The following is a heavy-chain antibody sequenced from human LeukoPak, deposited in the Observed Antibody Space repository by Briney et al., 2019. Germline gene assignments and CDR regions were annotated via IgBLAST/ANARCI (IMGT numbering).Heavy chain of an antibody. J-gene: IGHJ4*02. D-gene: IGHD4-17*01. CDR2: IYHSGST. CDR1: GGSISSGGYY. V-gene: IGHV4-30-2*01. Sequence: PSETLSLTCTASGGSISSGGYYWSWIRQPPGKGLEWIGYIYHSGSTYYNPSLKSRVTISVDRSKNQFSLKLSSVTAADTAVYYCARSGSYGDYVYDYWGQGTLVTVSS. CDR3: ARSGSYGDYVYDY.